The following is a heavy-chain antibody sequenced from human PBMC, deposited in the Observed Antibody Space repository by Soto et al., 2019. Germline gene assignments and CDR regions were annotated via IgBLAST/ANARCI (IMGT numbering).Heavy chain of an antibody. J-gene: IGHJ4*02. D-gene: IGHD5-18*01. CDR2: IIPILGIA. CDR1: GGTFSSST. V-gene: IGHV1-69*02. Sequence: QVQLVESGAEVKKPGSSVKVSCKASGGTFSSSTVSWVRQAPGQGLEWMGRIIPILGIANYEQKFQGRVTIHADKSTSQAYMELSSLTSEDTAVYYCARYDTAMDLPFDYWGQGNLVTVSS. CDR3: ARYDTAMDLPFDY.